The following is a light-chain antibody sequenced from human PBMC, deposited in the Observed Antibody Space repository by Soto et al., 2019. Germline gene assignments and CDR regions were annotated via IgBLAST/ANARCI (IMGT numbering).Light chain of an antibody. Sequence: SVLTQSPGTLPLSPGESTPRSCRASQSVSSSYLAWYQQKPGQAPRLLIYGASSRATGIPDRFSGSGSGTDFTLTISRLEPEDFAVYYCQQYGSSLITFGQGTRLEIK. V-gene: IGKV3-20*01. CDR1: QSVSSSY. CDR3: QQYGSSLIT. J-gene: IGKJ5*01. CDR2: GAS.